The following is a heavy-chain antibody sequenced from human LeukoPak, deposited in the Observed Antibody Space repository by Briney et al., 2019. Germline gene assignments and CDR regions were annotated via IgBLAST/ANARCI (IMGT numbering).Heavy chain of an antibody. CDR3: ARASYYYDSSGYYVRYYYYGMDV. D-gene: IGHD3-22*01. V-gene: IGHV1-69*13. Sequence: GASVKVSCKASGGTFSSYAISWVRQAPGQGLEWMGGIIPIFGTANYAQKFQGRVTITADESTSTAYMELSSLRSEDTAVYYCARASYYYDSSGYYVRYYYYGMDVWGQGTTVTVSS. J-gene: IGHJ6*02. CDR1: GGTFSSYA. CDR2: IIPIFGTA.